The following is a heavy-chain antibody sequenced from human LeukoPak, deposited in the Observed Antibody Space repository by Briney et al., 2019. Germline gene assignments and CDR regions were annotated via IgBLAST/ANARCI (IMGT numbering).Heavy chain of an antibody. D-gene: IGHD1-26*01. CDR2: ISGSGGTT. J-gene: IGHJ3*02. Sequence: PGGSLRLSCAASGFTFSAYAMAWVRQAPGKGLEWVSTISGSGGTTYSADSVKGRFTISRDNSKNILYLQMNSLRVEDTAVYYCAKGDSGSYGALDIWGQGTMVTVSS. CDR3: AKGDSGSYGALDI. CDR1: GFTFSAYA. V-gene: IGHV3-23*01.